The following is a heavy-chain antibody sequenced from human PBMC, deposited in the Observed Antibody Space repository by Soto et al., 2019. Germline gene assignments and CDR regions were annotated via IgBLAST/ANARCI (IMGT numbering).Heavy chain of an antibody. Sequence: PGVSLRLSCVASGYTFSTYAMHWVRQAPCKGLEWVAVVWYGGSNKYYGGSVKGRFTISRDNSKNTLYLLMNSLTAEDTAVYYCARGELATMAFHYWGQGTQVTVS. D-gene: IGHD5-12*01. J-gene: IGHJ4*02. CDR1: GYTFSTYA. CDR3: ARGELATMAFHY. V-gene: IGHV3-33*01. CDR2: VWYGGSNK.